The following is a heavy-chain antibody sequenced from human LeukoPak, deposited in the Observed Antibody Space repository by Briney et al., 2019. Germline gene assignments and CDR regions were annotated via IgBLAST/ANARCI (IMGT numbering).Heavy chain of an antibody. CDR1: GGSVSSGSYY. CDR2: IYYSGST. J-gene: IGHJ3*02. CDR3: ARLHDRVEAFDI. D-gene: IGHD3-16*01. V-gene: IGHV4-39*01. Sequence: PSETLSLTCTVSGGSVSSGSYYWSWIRQPPGKGLEWIGYIYYSGSTYYNPSLKSRVTISVDTSKNQFSLKLSSVTAADTAVYYCARLHDRVEAFDIWGQGTMVTVSS.